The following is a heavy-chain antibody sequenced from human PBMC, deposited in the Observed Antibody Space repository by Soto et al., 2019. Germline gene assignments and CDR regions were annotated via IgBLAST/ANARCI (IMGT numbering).Heavy chain of an antibody. J-gene: IGHJ4*02. CDR1: GFPFSTCA. D-gene: IGHD6-13*01. CDR3: AKTPVTRAAAGRGGGGYFDY. CDR2: ISGSGGST. Sequence: EVQLLESGGGLVQPGGSLRLSCAASGFPFSTCAMAWVRQAPGKGLEWVSTISGSGGSTYYADSVKGRFTIARDKSKNTLYLQMNSLRAEDSDVYYCAKTPVTRAAAGRGGGGYFDYWGQGTLVTVSS. V-gene: IGHV3-23*01.